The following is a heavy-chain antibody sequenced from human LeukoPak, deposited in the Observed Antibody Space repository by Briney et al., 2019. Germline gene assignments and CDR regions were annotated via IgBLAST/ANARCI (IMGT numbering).Heavy chain of an antibody. D-gene: IGHD2-2*02. J-gene: IGHJ4*02. Sequence: PGGSLRLSCAASGLTFSIYAMNWVRQAPGKGLEWVSGISGSGDSTYYADSVKGRFTISRDNSKNTLYLQMNSLRAEDTAVFYCATGSFSSPPCYRRYWAQEPLVPVP. CDR3: ATGSFSSPPCYRRY. V-gene: IGHV3-23*01. CDR2: ISGSGDST. CDR1: GLTFSIYA.